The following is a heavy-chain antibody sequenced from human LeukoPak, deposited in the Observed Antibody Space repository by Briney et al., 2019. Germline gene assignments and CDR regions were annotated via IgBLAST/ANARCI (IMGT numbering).Heavy chain of an antibody. CDR2: MYYTGST. Sequence: PSETLSLTRSVSGGSVTSSTYHWGWIRQPPGKGLEWIGSMYYTGSTYYSPSLKSRVSISTDTSKNQFSLKLSSVAVADTAVYYCASEVTAAVVYWGQGTLVTVSS. CDR1: GGSVTSSTYH. D-gene: IGHD6-13*01. J-gene: IGHJ4*02. CDR3: ASEVTAAVVY. V-gene: IGHV4-39*07.